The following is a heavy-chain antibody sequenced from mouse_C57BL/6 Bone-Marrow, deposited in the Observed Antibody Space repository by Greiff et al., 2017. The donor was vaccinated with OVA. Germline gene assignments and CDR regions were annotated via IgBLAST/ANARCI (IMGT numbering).Heavy chain of an antibody. Sequence: QVHVKQSGTELVKPGASVKLSCKASGYTFTSYWMHWVKQRPGQGLEWIGNINPSNGGTNYNEKFKSKATLTVNKSSSTAYMQLSSLTSEDSAVYYCARQRFYAMDYWGQGTSVTVSS. CDR3: ARQRFYAMDY. J-gene: IGHJ4*01. V-gene: IGHV1-53*01. CDR2: INPSNGGT. CDR1: GYTFTSYW.